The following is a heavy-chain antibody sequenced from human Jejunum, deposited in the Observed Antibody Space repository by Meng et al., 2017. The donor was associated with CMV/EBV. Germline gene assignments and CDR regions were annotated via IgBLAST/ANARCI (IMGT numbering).Heavy chain of an antibody. CDR3: ARGSIFVSFDS. Sequence: ESGPGLVKPYQTLSLPCSVSGGSIGSGDYYWSWIRQPPGKGLEWIGYIHDTGSTYYNPSLKSRVDISLGTSRNHFSLTLSSVTAEDTAVYFCARGSIFVSFDSWGQGTLVTVSS. CDR2: IHDTGST. J-gene: IGHJ4*02. D-gene: IGHD3-3*01. V-gene: IGHV4-30-4*08. CDR1: GGSIGSGDYY.